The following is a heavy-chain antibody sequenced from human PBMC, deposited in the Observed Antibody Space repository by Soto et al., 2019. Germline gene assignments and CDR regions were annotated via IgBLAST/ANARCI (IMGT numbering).Heavy chain of an antibody. CDR3: ARSPSGYDRGVDY. CDR2: IDCDYDK. V-gene: IGHV2-70*11. D-gene: IGHD5-12*01. J-gene: IGHJ4*02. Sequence: SGPTLVNPTQTLTLTCTFSGFSLSTSGMCVSWIRQPPGKALEWLARIDCDYDKYYSTSLKTRLTISKDTSKIQVVLTMTNMDPVDTATYYCARSPSGYDRGVDYWGQGTLVTVSS. CDR1: GFSLSTSGMC.